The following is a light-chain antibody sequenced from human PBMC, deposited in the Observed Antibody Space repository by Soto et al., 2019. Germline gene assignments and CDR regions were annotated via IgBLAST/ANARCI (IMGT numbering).Light chain of an antibody. J-gene: IGKJ4*01. CDR2: AAS. Sequence: DIQMTQSPSSLSASVGDRVTIPCRASPSISSFLNWYQQKPGKAPKLLIYAASSLQSGVPSRFSGYASGTDFILTISSLQPEDFATYYCQQSYSTLLTFGGGTKVEIK. V-gene: IGKV1-39*01. CDR1: PSISSF. CDR3: QQSYSTLLT.